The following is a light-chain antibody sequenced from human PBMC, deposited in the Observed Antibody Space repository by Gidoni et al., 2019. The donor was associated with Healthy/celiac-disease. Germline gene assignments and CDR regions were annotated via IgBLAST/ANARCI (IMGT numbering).Light chain of an antibody. CDR1: SSDVGGYNY. J-gene: IGLJ2*01. CDR3: SSYTSSSL. Sequence: QSPLTQPASVSGSPGQSITISCTGTSSDVGGYNYVSWYQQPPGKAPKHMIYEVSNRPSGVSNRFSGSKSGNTASLTISGLQAEDEADYYCSSYTSSSLFGGGTKLTVL. CDR2: EVS. V-gene: IGLV2-14*01.